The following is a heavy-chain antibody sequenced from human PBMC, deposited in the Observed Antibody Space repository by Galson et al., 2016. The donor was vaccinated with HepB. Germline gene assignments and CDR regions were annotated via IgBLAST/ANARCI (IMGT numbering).Heavy chain of an antibody. D-gene: IGHD5-12*01. Sequence: SLRLSCAASGFTVSTNYMSWVRQAPGKGLEWVSFIYSGGGPYYADSVKGRFTISRDSSKNTLYLQMNSLRAEDTAVYYCARVPGFSWGQGTLVTVSS. CDR3: ARVPGFS. CDR2: IYSGGGP. V-gene: IGHV3-53*01. J-gene: IGHJ5*02. CDR1: GFTVSTNY.